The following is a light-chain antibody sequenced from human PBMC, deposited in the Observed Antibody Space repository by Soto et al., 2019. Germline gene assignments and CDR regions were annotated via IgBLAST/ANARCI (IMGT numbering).Light chain of an antibody. Sequence: QSALTQPRSVSGSPGQSVTISCTGTSSDVGGNKDVSWYQQHPGKAPKLMIYDVSKRPSGVPDRFSGSKSGSTASLTISGLQAEDEAEYYCCSDVGSYHVVFGGGTKLTVL. CDR1: SSDVGGNKD. J-gene: IGLJ2*01. CDR3: CSDVGSYHVV. CDR2: DVS. V-gene: IGLV2-11*01.